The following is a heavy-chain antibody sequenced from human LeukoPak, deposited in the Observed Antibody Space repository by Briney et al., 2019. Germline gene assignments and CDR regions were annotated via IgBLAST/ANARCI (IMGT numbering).Heavy chain of an antibody. CDR3: ARGLTGTSDDAFDI. D-gene: IGHD1-20*01. V-gene: IGHV1-2*02. J-gene: IGHJ3*02. CDR2: INPNSGGT. Sequence: GASVKVSCKASGYTFTGYYMHWVRQAPGQGLEWRGWINPNSGGTNYAQKFQGRVTMTRDTSISTAYMELSRLRSDDTAVYYCARGLTGTSDDAFDIWGQGTMVTVSS. CDR1: GYTFTGYY.